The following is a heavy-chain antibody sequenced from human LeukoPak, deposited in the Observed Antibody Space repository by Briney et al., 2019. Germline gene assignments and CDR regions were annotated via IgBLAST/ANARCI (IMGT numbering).Heavy chain of an antibody. J-gene: IGHJ6*02. CDR3: AKSAEHGDYPYGMDV. CDR1: GFTFSSYA. D-gene: IGHD4-17*01. V-gene: IGHV3-23*01. CDR2: ISGSGGST. Sequence: GGSLRLSCAASGFTFSSYAMSWVRQAPGKGLGWVSAISGSGGSTYYADSVKGRFTISRDNSKNTLYLQMNSLRAEDTAVYYCAKSAEHGDYPYGMDVWGQGTTVTVSS.